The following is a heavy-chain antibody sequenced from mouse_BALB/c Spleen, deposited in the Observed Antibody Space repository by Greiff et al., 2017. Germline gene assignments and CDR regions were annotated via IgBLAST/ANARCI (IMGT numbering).Heavy chain of an antibody. Sequence: EVQVVESGGGLVQPGGSLKLSCAASGFTFSSYGMSWVRQTPDKRLELVATINSNGGSTYYPDSVKGRFTISRDNAKNTLYLQMSSLKSEDTAMYYCAKLVPMDYWGQGTSVTVSS. CDR3: AKLVPMDY. J-gene: IGHJ4*01. V-gene: IGHV5-6-3*01. CDR2: INSNGGST. D-gene: IGHD4-1*01. CDR1: GFTFSSYG.